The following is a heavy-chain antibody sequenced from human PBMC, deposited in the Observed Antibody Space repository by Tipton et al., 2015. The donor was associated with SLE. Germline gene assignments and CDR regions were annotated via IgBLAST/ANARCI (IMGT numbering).Heavy chain of an antibody. CDR1: GGSISSSNW. Sequence: TLSLTCAVSGGSISSSNWWSWVRQPPGKGLEWIGEIYHSGSTHYNPSLKSRVTISVDKSKNQFSLKLSSVTAADTAVYYCARGPDGSSWSGYYFDYWGQGTLVTVSS. V-gene: IGHV4-4*02. D-gene: IGHD6-13*01. CDR2: IYHSGST. CDR3: ARGPDGSSWSGYYFDY. J-gene: IGHJ4*02.